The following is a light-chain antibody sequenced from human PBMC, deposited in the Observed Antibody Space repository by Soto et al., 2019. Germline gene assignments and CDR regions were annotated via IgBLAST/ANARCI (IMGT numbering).Light chain of an antibody. Sequence: SYELTQPPSVSVAPGKTATITCGGNNIGSKSVHWYQQKPGQAPVLVIYYDSDRPSGIPERFSGSNSGNTATLTISRVEAGDEADYYCQVWDSSSDHLFGGGTKLTVL. CDR2: YDS. CDR1: NIGSKS. V-gene: IGLV3-21*04. J-gene: IGLJ2*01. CDR3: QVWDSSSDHL.